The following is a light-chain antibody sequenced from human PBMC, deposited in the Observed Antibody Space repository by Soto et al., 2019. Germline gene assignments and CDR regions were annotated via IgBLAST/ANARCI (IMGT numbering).Light chain of an antibody. J-gene: IGKJ3*01. Sequence: ELLMTQSPDTLSVSPGERATLSCRASQSVSSNLAWYQQKPGQAPRLLIYVASTRATGVPARFSGSGSGTEFTLTISSLQPEDFAVYYCQQYNDWLFTFGPGTKVDLK. CDR3: QQYNDWLFT. V-gene: IGKV3-15*01. CDR2: VAS. CDR1: QSVSSN.